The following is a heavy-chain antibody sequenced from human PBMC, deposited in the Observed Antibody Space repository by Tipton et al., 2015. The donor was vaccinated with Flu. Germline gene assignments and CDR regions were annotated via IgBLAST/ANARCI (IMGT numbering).Heavy chain of an antibody. CDR2: IYPSGTT. V-gene: IGHV4-39*01. Sequence: TLSLTCTVSSGSIRSTNYFCAWIRQPPGKRLELIGSIYPSGTTYYNPSLKSRVTISVDTSKSQFSLKLRSVTAADTAVCYCARLSYYDVDLRNFYFDYWGLGALVTVSS. CDR3: ARLSYYDVDLRNFYFDY. J-gene: IGHJ4*02. CDR1: SGSIRSTNYF. D-gene: IGHD3-10*02.